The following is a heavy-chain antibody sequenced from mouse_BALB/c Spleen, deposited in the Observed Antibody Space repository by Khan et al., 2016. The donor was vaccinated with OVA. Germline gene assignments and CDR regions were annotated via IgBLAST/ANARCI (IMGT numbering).Heavy chain of an antibody. CDR2: INTYTGEP. CDR3: ARGASYWYFDV. Sequence: QIQLVQSGPELKKPGETVKISCKASGYTFTNFGMNWVKQAPGKGLKWMGWINTYTGEPTYADDFKGRFAFSLETSARTAYLQRNNIKNEDMATDCSARGASYWYFDVWGAGTTVTVSS. J-gene: IGHJ1*01. V-gene: IGHV9-1*02. CDR1: GYTFTNFG.